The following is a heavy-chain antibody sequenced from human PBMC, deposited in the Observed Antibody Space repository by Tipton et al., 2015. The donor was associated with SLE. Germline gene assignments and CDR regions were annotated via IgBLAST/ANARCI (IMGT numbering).Heavy chain of an antibody. CDR2: ISQSGST. J-gene: IGHJ4*02. D-gene: IGHD4-11*01. Sequence: TLSLTCAVYGGSFSGYYWSWIRQPPGKGLEWIGEISQSGSTNYNPSLKSRVTISVDTSKNQFSLKVSSVTAADTAVYYCARFDDYTNYFDFWGQGTLVTVSS. CDR3: ARFDDYTNYFDF. V-gene: IGHV4-34*01. CDR1: GGSFSGYY.